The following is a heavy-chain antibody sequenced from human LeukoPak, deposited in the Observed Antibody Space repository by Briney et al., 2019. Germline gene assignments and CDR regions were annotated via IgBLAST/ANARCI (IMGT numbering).Heavy chain of an antibody. Sequence: ASVKVSCKASGYTFTSYGISWVRQAPGQGLEWMRWISAYNGNTNYAQKLQGRVTMTTDTSTSTAYMELRSLRSDDTAVYYCARERRVVLMVYATPVDYMDVWGKGTTVTVSS. CDR1: GYTFTSYG. V-gene: IGHV1-18*01. CDR2: ISAYNGNT. D-gene: IGHD2-8*01. J-gene: IGHJ6*03. CDR3: ARERRVVLMVYATPVDYMDV.